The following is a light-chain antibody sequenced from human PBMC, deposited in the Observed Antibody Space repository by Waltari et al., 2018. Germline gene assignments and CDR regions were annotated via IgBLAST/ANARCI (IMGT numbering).Light chain of an antibody. CDR2: DGS. CDR1: SSDVGSYNY. V-gene: IGLV2-14*03. Sequence: QSALTQPASVSGSPGQSITISCTGTSSDVGSYNYVSWYQQLPGKAPKTLIYDGSKRPPGVSNRFSGSKSCHTASLTSSGLQAEDEADYYCSSYTSSVLFGGGNKLTVL. CDR3: SSYTSSVL. J-gene: IGLJ2*01.